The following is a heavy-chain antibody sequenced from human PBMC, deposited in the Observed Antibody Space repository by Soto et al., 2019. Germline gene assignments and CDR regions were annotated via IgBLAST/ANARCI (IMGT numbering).Heavy chain of an antibody. CDR2: INPGNGDT. CDR3: ARTDCSSTSCYNYYYYGMDV. V-gene: IGHV1-3*01. J-gene: IGHJ6*02. Sequence: ASLKVYCKTSRYSFTKYGLHWVRQAHGQRLEWMGWINPGNGDTKYSQKFQGRVTITRDTSATTAYMELSSLRSEDSAVFYCARTDCSSTSCYNYYYYGMDVWGQGTTVTVAS. CDR1: RYSFTKYG. D-gene: IGHD2-2*01.